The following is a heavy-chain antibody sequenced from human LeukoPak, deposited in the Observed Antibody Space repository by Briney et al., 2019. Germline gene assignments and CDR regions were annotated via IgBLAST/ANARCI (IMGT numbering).Heavy chain of an antibody. J-gene: IGHJ4*02. V-gene: IGHV4-39*01. CDR1: GDSISKSSYY. CDR2: IYNSGTS. D-gene: IGHD3-10*01. Sequence: SETLSLTCKVSGDSISKSSYYWGWIRQPPGKGLEWIGSIYNSGTSYYSSSLKSRVTMSVDTSKNQVTLRVTSVTAADTAMYFCASLRTGDFDYWGQGALVTVSS. CDR3: ASLRTGDFDY.